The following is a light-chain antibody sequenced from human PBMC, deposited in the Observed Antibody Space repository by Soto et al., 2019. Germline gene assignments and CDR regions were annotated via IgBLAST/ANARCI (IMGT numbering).Light chain of an antibody. V-gene: IGLV6-57*03. CDR2: EDN. Sequence: NFMLTQPHSVSESPGKTVTISCTRSSGSIARNYVQWYQQRPGSAPTTVIFEDNQRPSGVPDRFSGSVDRSSNSASLTISGLKTEDEADYYCQCFDSSNQGWVFGGGTKLTVL. J-gene: IGLJ3*02. CDR3: QCFDSSNQGWV. CDR1: SGSIARNY.